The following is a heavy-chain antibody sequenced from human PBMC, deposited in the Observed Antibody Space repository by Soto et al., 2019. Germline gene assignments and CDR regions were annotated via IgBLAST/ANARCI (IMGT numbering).Heavy chain of an antibody. J-gene: IGHJ4*02. Sequence: PSETLSLTCAVSGGSISSSNLWRWVRQPPGKGLEWIGEIYHSGSTNYNPSLKSRVTISVDTSKNQFSLKLSSVTAADTAVYYCARSPDYYDSSGYYCYFDYWGQGTLVTVSS. CDR2: IYHSGST. CDR1: GGSISSSNL. V-gene: IGHV4-4*02. D-gene: IGHD3-22*01. CDR3: ARSPDYYDSSGYYCYFDY.